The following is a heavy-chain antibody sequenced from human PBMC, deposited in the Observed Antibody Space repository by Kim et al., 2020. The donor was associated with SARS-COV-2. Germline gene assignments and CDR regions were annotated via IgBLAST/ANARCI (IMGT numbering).Heavy chain of an antibody. Sequence: GGSLRLSCAASGFTFSSYSMNWVRQAPGKGLEWVSSIISSSSYIYYADSVKGRFTISRDNAKNSLYLQMNSLRAEDTAVYYCARGRVAGTDYYYGMDVWGQGTTVTVSS. J-gene: IGHJ6*02. V-gene: IGHV3-21*01. D-gene: IGHD6-19*01. CDR3: ARGRVAGTDYYYGMDV. CDR2: IISSSSYI. CDR1: GFTFSSYS.